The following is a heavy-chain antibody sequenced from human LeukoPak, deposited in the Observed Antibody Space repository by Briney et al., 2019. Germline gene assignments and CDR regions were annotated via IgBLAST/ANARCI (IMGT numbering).Heavy chain of an antibody. Sequence: GESLKISCKGSGYSFTSYWIGWVRQMPGKGLEWMGIIYPGDSDTRYSPSFQGQVTISADKSLSSAYLQWSSLKASDTAMYYCARGSGSYHTAYMNWGQGSPVTVSS. CDR2: IYPGDSDT. D-gene: IGHD1-26*01. CDR3: ARGSGSYHTAYMN. V-gene: IGHV5-51*01. J-gene: IGHJ4*02. CDR1: GYSFTSYW.